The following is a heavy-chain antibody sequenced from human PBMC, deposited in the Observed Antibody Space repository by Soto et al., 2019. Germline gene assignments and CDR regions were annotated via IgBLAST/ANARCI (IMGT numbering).Heavy chain of an antibody. CDR2: INAGNGNT. J-gene: IGHJ6*02. Sequence: ASVKVSCKASGYTFTSYAMHWVRQAPGQRLEWMGWINAGNGNTKYSQKFQGRVTITRDTSASTAYMELSSLRSEDTAVYYCARDHGSGSYIYYYYGMDVWGQGTTVTV. CDR3: ARDHGSGSYIYYYYGMDV. CDR1: GYTFTSYA. V-gene: IGHV1-3*01. D-gene: IGHD1-26*01.